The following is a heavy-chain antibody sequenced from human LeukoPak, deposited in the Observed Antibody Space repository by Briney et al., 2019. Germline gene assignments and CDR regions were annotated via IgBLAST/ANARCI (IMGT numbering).Heavy chain of an antibody. V-gene: IGHV1-69*13. J-gene: IGHJ5*02. CDR2: IIPIFGTA. Sequence: GASVRVSCKASGGTFSSYAISWVRQAPGQGLEWMGGIIPIFGTANYAQKFQGRVTITADESTSTAYMELSSLRSEDTAVYYCAGREDFYNNWVDPWGQGNLVNVFS. CDR1: GGTFSSYA. D-gene: IGHD5-24*01. CDR3: AGREDFYNNWVDP.